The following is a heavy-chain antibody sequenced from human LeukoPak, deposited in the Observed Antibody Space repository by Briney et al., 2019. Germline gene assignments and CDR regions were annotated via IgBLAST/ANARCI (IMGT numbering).Heavy chain of an antibody. CDR3: ASYPRYMSSHPFDY. V-gene: IGHV1-2*02. D-gene: IGHD5-12*01. CDR1: GYTFTGQD. CDR2: INPNTGGT. Sequence: GASVKVSCKASGYTFTGQDMHWVRQAPGQGLEWMGWINPNTGGTNYAQKFQGRVTMTRDTTISTAYMELNWLTSDDTAVYYCASYPRYMSSHPFDYWGQGTLVTVSS. J-gene: IGHJ4*02.